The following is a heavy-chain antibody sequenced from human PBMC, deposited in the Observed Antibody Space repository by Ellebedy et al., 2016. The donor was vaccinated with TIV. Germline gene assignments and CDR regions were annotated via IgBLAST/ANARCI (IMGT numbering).Heavy chain of an antibody. J-gene: IGHJ4*02. CDR1: GFSLSTVGMC. D-gene: IGHD5-18*01. Sequence: SGPTLVKPTQTLTLTCTFSGFSLSTVGMCVSWIRQPPGKGLEWIGYIYSSGNTYYNPSLKSRVTISLDTSKNQFSLKLSSVTAADSAVYYCARAVDTAIVINYWGQGTLVIVSS. V-gene: IGHV4-30-4*01. CDR3: ARAVDTAIVINY. CDR2: IYSSGNT.